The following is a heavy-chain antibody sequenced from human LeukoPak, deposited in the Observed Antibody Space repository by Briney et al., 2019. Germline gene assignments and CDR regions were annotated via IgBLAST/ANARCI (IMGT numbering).Heavy chain of an antibody. V-gene: IGHV3-23*01. CDR2: LTDSGDAT. J-gene: IGHJ5*02. CDR3: ARGYSHNSGGWLDP. D-gene: IGHD5-12*01. Sequence: GGSLRLSCAVSGFTFSLYAMSWVRAAPGTGLEWVGSLTDSGDATYYADSVKGRLTISRDNSNSTLYLHISGLRDEDTAVYYCARGYSHNSGGWLDPWGQGTLVTVSS. CDR1: GFTFSLYA.